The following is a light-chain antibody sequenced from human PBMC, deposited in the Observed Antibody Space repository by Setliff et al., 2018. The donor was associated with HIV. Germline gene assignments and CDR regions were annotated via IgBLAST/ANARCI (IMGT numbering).Light chain of an antibody. V-gene: IGLV2-14*01. CDR3: SSYTSSSTDV. J-gene: IGLJ1*01. CDR2: DVS. Sequence: QSALAQPASVSGSPGQSITISCTGTSGDVGGYNYVSWYQQHPGKAPKFMIYDVSKRPSGVSNRFSGSKSGNTASLTISGLQAEDEADYYCSSYTSSSTDVFGTGTKFTVL. CDR1: SGDVGGYNY.